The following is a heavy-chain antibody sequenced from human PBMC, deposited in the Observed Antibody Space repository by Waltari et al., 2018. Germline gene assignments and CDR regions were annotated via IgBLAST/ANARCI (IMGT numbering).Heavy chain of an antibody. CDR1: GVPLVLFP. CDR3: ARVNSNYVNWFDP. D-gene: IGHD4-4*01. V-gene: IGHV3-20*04. J-gene: IGHJ5*02. Sequence: EEQLVASGGGVVRPGGSMRRSCAASGVPLVLFPLAWVRQAPGKWLEWVSGINWDGSSTGYADSVKGRFTISRDNAKNSLHLHVNSLTAEDTAFYYCARVNSNYVNWFDPWGQGTLVIVSS. CDR2: INWDGSST.